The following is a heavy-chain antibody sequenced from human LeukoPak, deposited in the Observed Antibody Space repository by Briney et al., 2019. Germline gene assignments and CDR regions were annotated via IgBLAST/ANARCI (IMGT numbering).Heavy chain of an antibody. J-gene: IGHJ4*02. CDR2: ISSSGSSL. CDR3: AKSKGIAAVALDY. Sequence: GGSLRLSCAASGFNFSDYYMSWIRQSPGKGLEWISYISSSGSSLYYVDSVRGRFTISRDNAKNSLYLQMNSLRAEDTAVYYCAKSKGIAAVALDYWGQGTLVTVSS. CDR1: GFNFSDYY. D-gene: IGHD6-13*01. V-gene: IGHV3-11*01.